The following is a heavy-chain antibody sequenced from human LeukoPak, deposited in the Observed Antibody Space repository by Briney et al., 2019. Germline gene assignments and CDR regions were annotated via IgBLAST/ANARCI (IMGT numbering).Heavy chain of an antibody. CDR1: GGSISSYY. Sequence: SETLSLTCTVSGGSISSYYWSWIRQPPGKGLEWIGYIYYSGSTNYNPSLKSRVTISVDTSTNQFSLKLSSVTAADTAVYYCARGHSSSYYFDYWGQGTLVTVSS. D-gene: IGHD5-18*01. CDR2: IYYSGST. CDR3: ARGHSSSYYFDY. J-gene: IGHJ4*02. V-gene: IGHV4-59*12.